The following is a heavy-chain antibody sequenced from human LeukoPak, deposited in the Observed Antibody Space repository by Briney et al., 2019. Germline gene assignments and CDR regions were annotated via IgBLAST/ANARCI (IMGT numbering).Heavy chain of an antibody. CDR1: GGSISSGSYY. V-gene: IGHV4-61*02. J-gene: IGHJ4*02. Sequence: SETLSLTCTVSGGSISSGSYYWRWIRQPAGKGLEWIGRIYTSGSTNYNPSLKSRVTISVDTSKNQFSLKLSSVTAADTAVYYCAREFYYDSSGYYSVYFDYWGQGTLVTVSS. CDR2: IYTSGST. D-gene: IGHD3-22*01. CDR3: AREFYYDSSGYYSVYFDY.